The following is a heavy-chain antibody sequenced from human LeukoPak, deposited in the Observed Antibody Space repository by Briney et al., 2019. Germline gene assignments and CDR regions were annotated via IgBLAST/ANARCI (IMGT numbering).Heavy chain of an antibody. V-gene: IGHV7-4-1*02. CDR1: GYTFITYA. CDR2: IDTNTGSP. CDR3: ARLTATGTGANDAFDI. D-gene: IGHD6-13*01. J-gene: IGHJ3*02. Sequence: GASVKVSCKASGYTFITYAINWVRQAPGQGLEWMGWIDTNTGSPAYAQGFTGRFVFSLDTSVNTAFLQISSLKAEDTAVYYCARLTATGTGANDAFDIWGQGTMVTVSS.